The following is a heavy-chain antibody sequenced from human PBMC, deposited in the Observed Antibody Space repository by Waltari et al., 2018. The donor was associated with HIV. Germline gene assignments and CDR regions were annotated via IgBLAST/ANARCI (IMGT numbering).Heavy chain of an antibody. CDR3: ARILSPGGDYGMDV. Sequence: QVTLRESGPALVKPTQTLTLTCTFSGFSLSTSGMCVSWIRQPPGKALEWLARIDWDDDKYYSTSLKTRLTISKDTSKNQVVLTMTNMDPVDTATYYCARILSPGGDYGMDVWGQGTTVTVSS. CDR2: IDWDDDK. CDR1: GFSLSTSGMC. V-gene: IGHV2-70*15. D-gene: IGHD3-10*01. J-gene: IGHJ6*02.